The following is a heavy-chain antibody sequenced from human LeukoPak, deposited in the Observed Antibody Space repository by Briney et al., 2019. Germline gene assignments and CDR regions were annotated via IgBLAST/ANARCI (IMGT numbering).Heavy chain of an antibody. J-gene: IGHJ6*04. CDR2: TYYRSKYYN. Sequence: SQTLSLTCAISGDSVSSNSAAWNWIRQSPPRGLEWLGRTYYRSKYYNEYAVSVKSRITINPDTSKNQFSLQLDSVTPEDTAVYYCARGHLREGMDVWGKGTTVTVSS. V-gene: IGHV6-1*01. CDR3: ARGHLREGMDV. CDR1: GDSVSSNSAA. D-gene: IGHD4-17*01.